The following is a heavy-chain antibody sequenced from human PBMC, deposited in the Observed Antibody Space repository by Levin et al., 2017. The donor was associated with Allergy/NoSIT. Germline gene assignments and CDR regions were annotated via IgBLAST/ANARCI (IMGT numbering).Heavy chain of an antibody. CDR2: IIPIFGTA. D-gene: IGHD2-15*01. Sequence: SVKVSCKASGGTFSSYAISWVRQAPGQGLEWMGGIIPIFGTANYAQKFQGRVTITADKSTSTAYMELSSLRSEDTAVYYCARDSEGISGVADNWFDPWGQGTLVTVSS. J-gene: IGHJ5*02. CDR1: GGTFSSYA. V-gene: IGHV1-69*06. CDR3: ARDSEGISGVADNWFDP.